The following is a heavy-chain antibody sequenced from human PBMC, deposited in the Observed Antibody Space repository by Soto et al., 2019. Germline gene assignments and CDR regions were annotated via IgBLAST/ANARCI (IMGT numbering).Heavy chain of an antibody. Sequence: QVQLVQSGAEVKKPGASVKVSCKASGYNFTNYAMHWVRQAPGQRLEGMGWINAGNGNTKYSEKFKGRVTITRDTSASTAYMELSSLRSADTAVYYCARDRGNCGGDCHYYGMDVWGQGTTVTVSS. J-gene: IGHJ6*02. V-gene: IGHV1-3*01. CDR3: ARDRGNCGGDCHYYGMDV. D-gene: IGHD2-21*02. CDR2: INAGNGNT. CDR1: GYNFTNYA.